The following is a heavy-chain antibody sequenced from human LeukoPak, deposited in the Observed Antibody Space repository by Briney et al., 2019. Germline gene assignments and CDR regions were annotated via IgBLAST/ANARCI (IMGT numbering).Heavy chain of an antibody. J-gene: IGHJ3*02. CDR3: ARERLGAFDI. V-gene: IGHV3-23*01. CDR2: IDISGGST. CDR1: GFSFSSHA. Sequence: GGSLRLSCAASGFSFSSHAMCWVRQAPGKGLEWVSSIDISGGSTYYADSVKGRFTISRDNSKNTLYLQMNSLRAEDTAVYYCARERLGAFDIWGQGTMVTVSS.